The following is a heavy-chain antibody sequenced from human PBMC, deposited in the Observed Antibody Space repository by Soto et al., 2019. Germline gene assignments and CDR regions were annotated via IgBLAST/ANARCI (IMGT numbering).Heavy chain of an antibody. J-gene: IGHJ3*02. V-gene: IGHV3-9*01. CDR3: ASTKLHLGNDAFDI. CDR1: GFTFDDYA. D-gene: IGHD3-16*01. Sequence: GGSLRLSCAASGFTFDDYAMHWVRQAPGKGLEWVSGISWNSGSIGYADSVKGRFTISRDNAKNSLYLQMNSLRAEDTALYYCASTKLHLGNDAFDIWGQGTMVTVSS. CDR2: ISWNSGSI.